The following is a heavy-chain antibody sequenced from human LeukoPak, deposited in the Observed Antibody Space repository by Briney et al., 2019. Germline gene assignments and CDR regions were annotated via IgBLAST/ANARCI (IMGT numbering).Heavy chain of an antibody. CDR3: ARDWSHRCFDY. CDR1: GFTVRNNY. J-gene: IGHJ4*02. Sequence: SGGSLRLSCAASGFTVRNNYMSWVRQAPGKGLEWVSVIYSDDGGGSAHYADSVKGRFTISRDNSKNTLYLQMNSLRAEDTAVYYCARDWSHRCFDYWGQGTLVTVSS. CDR2: IYSDDGGGSA. D-gene: IGHD3-3*01. V-gene: IGHV3-53*01.